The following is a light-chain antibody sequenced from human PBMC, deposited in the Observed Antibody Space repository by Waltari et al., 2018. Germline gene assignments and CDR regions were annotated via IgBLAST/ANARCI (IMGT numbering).Light chain of an antibody. J-gene: IGLJ1*01. CDR2: KDS. CDR1: AVPKQY. V-gene: IGLV3-25*03. Sequence: SYELTQPPSVSVSPGQTARITCSGDAVPKQYTYWYQQKPGQAPVLVIYKDSERPSGIPERFSGYSSGTTVTLTISGVQAEDEADYYCQSANSSGTSYVFGTGTKVTVL. CDR3: QSANSSGTSYV.